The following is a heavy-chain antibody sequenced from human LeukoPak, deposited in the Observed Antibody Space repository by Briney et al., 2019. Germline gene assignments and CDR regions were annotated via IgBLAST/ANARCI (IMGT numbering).Heavy chain of an antibody. V-gene: IGHV4-34*01. CDR3: ARRYSSGWYTLDY. CDR2: INHSGST. Sequence: SETLSLTCAVYGGSFSGYYWSWIRQPPGKGLEWIGEINHSGSTNYNPSLKSRVTISVDTSKNQFSLKLSSVTAADTAVYYCARRYSSGWYTLDYWGQGTLVTVSS. J-gene: IGHJ4*02. D-gene: IGHD6-19*01. CDR1: GGSFSGYY.